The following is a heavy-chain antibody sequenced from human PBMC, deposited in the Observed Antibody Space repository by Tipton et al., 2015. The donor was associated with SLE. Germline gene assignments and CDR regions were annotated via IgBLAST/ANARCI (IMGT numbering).Heavy chain of an antibody. V-gene: IGHV4-59*01. D-gene: IGHD3-3*01. CDR3: ARERAYYDFWSGYPDYYYYGMDV. J-gene: IGHJ6*02. Sequence: LRLSCTVSGGSISSYYWSWIRQPPGKGLEWIGYIYYSGSTNYNPSLKSRVTTSVDTSKNQFSLKLSSVTAADTAVYYCARERAYYDFWSGYPDYYYYGMDVWGQGP. CDR2: IYYSGST. CDR1: GGSISSYY.